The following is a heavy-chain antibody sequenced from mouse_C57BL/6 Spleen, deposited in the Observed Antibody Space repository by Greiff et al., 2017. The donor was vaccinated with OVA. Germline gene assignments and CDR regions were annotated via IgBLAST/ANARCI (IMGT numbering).Heavy chain of an antibody. CDR3: ARDYSSRNWYYGV. V-gene: IGHV14-3*01. J-gene: IGHJ1*03. D-gene: IGHD1-1*01. Sequence: VQLQQSVAELVRPGASVKLSCTASGFNIKNTYMHWVKQRPEQGLEWIGRIDPANGNTKSAPKFQGKATTTAATSSNTAYLQLSSLTSEDTAVYYGARDYSSRNWYYGVWGTGATVTVAS. CDR2: IDPANGNT. CDR1: GFNIKNTY.